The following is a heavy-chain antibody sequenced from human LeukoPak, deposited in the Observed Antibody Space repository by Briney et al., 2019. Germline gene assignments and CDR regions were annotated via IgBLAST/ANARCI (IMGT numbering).Heavy chain of an antibody. Sequence: ASVKVSCKASGYSFTGYYMHWVRQAPGQGLEWMGWINPNSGGTSYAQKFQGRVTMTRDTSISTAYMELSRLRSDDTAVYYCARGRMGFFGSGSYQIFDYWGQGTLVTVSS. V-gene: IGHV1-2*02. D-gene: IGHD3-10*01. CDR1: GYSFTGYY. J-gene: IGHJ4*02. CDR3: ARGRMGFFGSGSYQIFDY. CDR2: INPNSGGT.